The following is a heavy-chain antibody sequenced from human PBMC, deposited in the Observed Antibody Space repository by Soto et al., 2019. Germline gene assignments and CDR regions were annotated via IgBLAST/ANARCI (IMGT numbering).Heavy chain of an antibody. D-gene: IGHD5-12*01. CDR2: IYHSGST. CDR3: AIHSTGYEDS. V-gene: IGHV4-30-2*01. Sequence: PSETLSLTCAVSGGSISSGGYSWSWIRQPPGKGLEWIGYIYHSGSTYYSPSFQGQVTISADKSISTAYLQWSSLRASDTAMYYCAIHSTGYEDSGGRGTLVTVSS. J-gene: IGHJ4*02. CDR1: GGSISSGGYS.